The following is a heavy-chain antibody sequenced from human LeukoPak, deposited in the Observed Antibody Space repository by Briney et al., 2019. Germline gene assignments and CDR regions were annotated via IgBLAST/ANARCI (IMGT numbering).Heavy chain of an antibody. CDR1: GFFFSNSG. Sequence: GGSLRLSCAASGFFFSNSGMHWVRQAPGKRLEWVAILPYDGNNEYYADSVKDRFTASRDNSENTLYLQMNSLRSEDTAVYYCAKDGLYCTGGSCYNLLNSWGQGTLVIVSS. J-gene: IGHJ4*02. V-gene: IGHV3-30*18. CDR2: LPYDGNNE. CDR3: AKDGLYCTGGSCYNLLNS. D-gene: IGHD2-15*01.